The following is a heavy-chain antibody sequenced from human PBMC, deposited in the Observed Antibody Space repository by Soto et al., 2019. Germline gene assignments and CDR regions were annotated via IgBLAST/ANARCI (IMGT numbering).Heavy chain of an antibody. D-gene: IGHD3-16*01. Sequence: QVQLVQSGAEVKKPGSSVKVSCKAYGGTFSSYTISWVRQAPGQGLEWMGRIIPHLGIANYAQKFQCRVTMTADKSTGTAYMERSSLRSEDTAVYWWALGGYSRFDYWGQGTPVTVSS. CDR3: ALGGYSRFDY. CDR1: GGTFSSYT. CDR2: IIPHLGIA. V-gene: IGHV1-69*02. J-gene: IGHJ4*02.